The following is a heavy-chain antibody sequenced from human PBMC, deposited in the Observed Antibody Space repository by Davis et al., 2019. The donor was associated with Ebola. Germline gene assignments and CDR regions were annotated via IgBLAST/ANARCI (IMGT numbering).Heavy chain of an antibody. D-gene: IGHD6-13*01. CDR3: ARVFGAAASSDY. J-gene: IGHJ4*02. CDR1: GGSISSYY. CDR2: IYTSGST. V-gene: IGHV4-4*07. Sequence: PGGSLRLSCTVSGGSISSYYWSWIRQPAGKGLEWIGRIYTSGSTNYNPSLKSRVTMSVDTSKNQFSLKLSSVTAADTAVYYCARVFGAAASSDYWGQGTLVTVSS.